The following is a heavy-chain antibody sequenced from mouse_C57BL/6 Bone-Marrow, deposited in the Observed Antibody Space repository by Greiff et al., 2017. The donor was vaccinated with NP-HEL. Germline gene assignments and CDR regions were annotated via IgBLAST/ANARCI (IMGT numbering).Heavy chain of an antibody. Sequence: QSGPGLVKPSQSLSLTCSVTGYSITSGYYWNWIRQFPGNKLEWMGYISYDGSNNYNPSLKNRISITRDTSKNQFFLKLNSVTTGDTATYYCARGGEDYGSSFYWYFDVWGTGTTVTVSS. CDR3: ARGGEDYGSSFYWYFDV. CDR1: GYSITSGYY. D-gene: IGHD1-1*01. J-gene: IGHJ1*03. V-gene: IGHV3-6*01. CDR2: ISYDGSN.